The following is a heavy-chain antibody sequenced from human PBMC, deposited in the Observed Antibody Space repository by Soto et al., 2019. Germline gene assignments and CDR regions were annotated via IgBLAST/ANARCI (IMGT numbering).Heavy chain of an antibody. V-gene: IGHV1-69*02. CDR2: IIPILGIA. Sequence: ASVKVSCKASGGTFSSYTISWVRQAPGQGLEWMGRIIPILGIANYAQKFQGRVTITADKSTSTAYMELSSLRSEDTTVYYCARSTSSGWYYPFDYWGQGTLVTVSS. CDR1: GGTFSSYT. CDR3: ARSTSSGWYYPFDY. D-gene: IGHD6-19*01. J-gene: IGHJ4*02.